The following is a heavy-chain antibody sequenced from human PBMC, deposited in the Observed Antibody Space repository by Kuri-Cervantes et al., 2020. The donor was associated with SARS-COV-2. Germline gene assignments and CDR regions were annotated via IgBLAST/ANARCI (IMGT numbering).Heavy chain of an antibody. CDR3: ATGSTSGWYRRDFDF. J-gene: IGHJ4*02. CDR1: GFPFGDYA. V-gene: IGHV3-49*04. Sequence: GGSLRLSCTASGFPFGDYAMSWVRQAPGKGLEWVGFIRSKANGGRPEYAASVKGRFTISRDDSRNTLYLQMDSLKTEDTGVYYCATGSTSGWYRRDFDFWGLGTLVTVSS. CDR2: IRSKANGGRP. D-gene: IGHD6-19*01.